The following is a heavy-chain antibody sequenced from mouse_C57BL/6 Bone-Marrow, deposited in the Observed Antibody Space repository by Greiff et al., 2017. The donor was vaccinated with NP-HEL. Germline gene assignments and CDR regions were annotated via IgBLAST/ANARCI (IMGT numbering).Heavy chain of an antibody. CDR2: IHPNSGST. CDR1: GYTFTSYW. J-gene: IGHJ3*01. Sequence: VQLQQPGAELVKPGASVKLSCKASGYTFTSYWMHWVKQRPGQGLEWIGMIHPNSGSTNYNEKFKSKATLTVDKSSSTAYMQLSSRTSEDAAVYYCGRARLRGLAYWGQGTLVTVSA. V-gene: IGHV1-64*01. D-gene: IGHD3-2*02. CDR3: GRARLRGLAY.